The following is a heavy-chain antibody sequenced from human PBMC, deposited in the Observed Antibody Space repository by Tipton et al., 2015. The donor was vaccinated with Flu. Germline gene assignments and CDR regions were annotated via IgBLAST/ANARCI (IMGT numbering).Heavy chain of an antibody. CDR2: IYPSGTT. Sequence: TLSLTCTVSSGSIRSTNYFCAWIRQPPGKGLELIGSIYPSGTTYYNPSLKSRVTISVDTSRSQFSLKLRSVTAADTAVYYCARLSYYDVDLRNFYFDYWGLGALVTVSS. D-gene: IGHD3-10*02. J-gene: IGHJ4*02. CDR3: ARLSYYDVDLRNFYFDY. CDR1: SGSIRSTNYF. V-gene: IGHV4-39*01.